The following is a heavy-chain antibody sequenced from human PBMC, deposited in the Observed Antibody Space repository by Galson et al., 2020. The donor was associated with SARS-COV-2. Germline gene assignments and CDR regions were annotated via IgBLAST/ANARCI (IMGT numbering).Heavy chain of an antibody. CDR1: GYTLTELS. Sequence: ASVKVSCKVSGYTLTELSMHWVRQAPGKGLEWMGGFDPEDGETIYAQKFQGRVTMTEDTSTDTAYMELSSLRSEDTAVYYCATVWQQLVPLYFDLWAVAPWSLSPQ. CDR2: FDPEDGET. D-gene: IGHD6-13*01. CDR3: ATVWQQLVPLYFDL. J-gene: IGHJ2*01. V-gene: IGHV1-24*01.